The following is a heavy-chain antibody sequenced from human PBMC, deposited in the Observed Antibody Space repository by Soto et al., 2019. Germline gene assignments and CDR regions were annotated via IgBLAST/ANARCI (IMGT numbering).Heavy chain of an antibody. CDR2: IIPIFGTA. D-gene: IGHD3-9*01. CDR3: ASDNYDILTGYYPDEYYYYYGMDV. CDR1: GGTFSSYA. V-gene: IGHV1-69*13. Sequence: SVKVSCKASGGTFSSYAISWVRQAPGQGLEWMGGIIPIFGTANYAQKFQGRVTITADESTSTAYMELSSLRSEDTAVYYCASDNYDILTGYYPDEYYYYYGMDVWGQGTTVTVSS. J-gene: IGHJ6*02.